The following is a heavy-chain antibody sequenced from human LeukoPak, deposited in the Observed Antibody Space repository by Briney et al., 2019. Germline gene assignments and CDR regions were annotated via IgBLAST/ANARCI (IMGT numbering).Heavy chain of an antibody. CDR1: GFTFSSYS. Sequence: GGSLRLSCVASGFTFSSYSMNCVRQASGKGLEWGSSISSSSIYIYYGDSVKGRFTISRDNAKKSLYLQMNSLRAEDTAIYYCARDSDVHCSGGSCTNFDYWGQGTLVTVSS. CDR2: ISSSSIYI. J-gene: IGHJ4*02. V-gene: IGHV3-21*01. CDR3: ARDSDVHCSGGSCTNFDY. D-gene: IGHD2-15*01.